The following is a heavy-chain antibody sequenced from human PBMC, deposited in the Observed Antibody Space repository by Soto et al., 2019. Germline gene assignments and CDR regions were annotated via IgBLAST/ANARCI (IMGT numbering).Heavy chain of an antibody. CDR2: IYFTGST. V-gene: IGHV4-30-4*01. D-gene: IGHD5-12*01. CDR1: GDTVNNGDYF. J-gene: IGHJ5*02. Sequence: SETLSLTCTVSGDTVNNGDYFWSWIRQSPGKGLEWLGYIYFTGSTYYSPSLKSRLHISMDKSKNHFSLEMTSVTVADTAVYFCARGEVVDVVAAFKRELDPWGPGLLVTVYS. CDR3: ARGEVVDVVAAFKRELDP.